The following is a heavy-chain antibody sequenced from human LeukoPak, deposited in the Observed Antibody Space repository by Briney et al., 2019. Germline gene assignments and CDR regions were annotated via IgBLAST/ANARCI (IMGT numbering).Heavy chain of an antibody. J-gene: IGHJ4*02. CDR1: GFTFSSYA. V-gene: IGHV3-23*01. CDR3: ARDQRGKGTDY. Sequence: SGGSLRLSCAASGFTFSSYAMSWVRQAPGKGLEWVSALSGSGISTYYADSVKGRFTISRDNDRNSLFLQMDSLRAEDTAVFYCARDQRGKGTDYWGQGTLVTVSS. CDR2: LSGSGIST. D-gene: IGHD1/OR15-1a*01.